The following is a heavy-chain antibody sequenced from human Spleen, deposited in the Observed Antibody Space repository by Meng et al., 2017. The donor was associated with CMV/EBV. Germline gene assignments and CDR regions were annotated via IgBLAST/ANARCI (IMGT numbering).Heavy chain of an antibody. CDR1: GFTFSSYA. Sequence: GGSLRLSCAASGFTFSSYAMSWVRQAPGKGLEWVSAISGSGGSTYYADSVKGRFTISRDYSKNMVYLQMNSLRDDDTAVYYCARGPHFTLVRRVIHYWGQGTLVTVSS. V-gene: IGHV3-23*01. CDR3: ARGPHFTLVRRVIHY. J-gene: IGHJ4*02. CDR2: ISGSGGST. D-gene: IGHD3-10*01.